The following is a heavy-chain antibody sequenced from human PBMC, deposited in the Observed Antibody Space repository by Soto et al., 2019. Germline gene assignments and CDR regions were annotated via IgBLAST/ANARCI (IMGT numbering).Heavy chain of an antibody. D-gene: IGHD2-2*01. CDR2: INSGSTSV. V-gene: IGHV3-48*04. Sequence: EVQLVESGGGLVQPGGSLRLSCVASGFAFNRYSMNWVRQAPGKGLEWISYINSGSTSVFYADSVRGRFTISRDNAKNSLYLQMNSLRAEDTAVYYCTSSTSPDAYWGQGTLVTVSS. CDR3: TSSTSPDAY. CDR1: GFAFNRYS. J-gene: IGHJ4*02.